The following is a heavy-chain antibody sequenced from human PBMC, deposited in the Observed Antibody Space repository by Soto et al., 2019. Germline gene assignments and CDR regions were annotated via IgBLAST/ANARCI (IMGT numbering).Heavy chain of an antibody. V-gene: IGHV1-18*01. J-gene: IGHJ4*02. CDR3: ARDHPYHYVLPPFDY. Sequence: QVQLVQSGAEVKKPGASVKVSCKASGYTFTSYGISWVRQAPGQGLEWMGWISAYNGNTHYAQKLQGRVTMTTDTSXGTAYMELRSLRSDDTAGYYCARDHPYHYVLPPFDYWGQGTLVTVSS. CDR1: GYTFTSYG. CDR2: ISAYNGNT. D-gene: IGHD3-10*02.